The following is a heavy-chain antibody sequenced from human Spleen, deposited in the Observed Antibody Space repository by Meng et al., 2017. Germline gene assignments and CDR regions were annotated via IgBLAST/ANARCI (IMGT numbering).Heavy chain of an antibody. CDR3: ARGPTKMAHDFDY. D-gene: IGHD5-24*01. CDR2: INHSGST. V-gene: IGHV4-34*01. CDR1: GGFLSDYY. J-gene: IGHJ4*02. Sequence: VHLRGVGPGLVERPEALSLPCVALGGFLSDYYGTWIRQPPGKGLEWIGEINHSGSTNYNPSLESRATISVDTSQNNLSLKLSSVTAADSAVYYCARGPTKMAHDFDYWGQGTLVTVSS.